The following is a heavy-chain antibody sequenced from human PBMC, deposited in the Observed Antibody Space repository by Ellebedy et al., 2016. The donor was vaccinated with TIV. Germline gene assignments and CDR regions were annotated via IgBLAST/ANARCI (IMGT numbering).Heavy chain of an antibody. CDR3: TTSHASAPPHAEFYLN. Sequence: GGSLRLSCAASGFTFSDYSMHWVRQAPGKGLVWVSRIHADGSPTNYAGSVKGRFTISRDNAKNTVHLQMNSLRAKDTSVYFCTTSHASAPPHAEFYLNWGQGTLVSVSS. D-gene: IGHD2-2*01. J-gene: IGHJ1*01. CDR1: GFTFSDYS. CDR2: IHADGSPT. V-gene: IGHV3-74*01.